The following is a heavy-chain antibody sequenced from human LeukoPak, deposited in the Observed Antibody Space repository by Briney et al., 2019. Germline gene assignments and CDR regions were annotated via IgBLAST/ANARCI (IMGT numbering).Heavy chain of an antibody. J-gene: IGHJ3*02. CDR3: ARDLYGDEDAFDI. D-gene: IGHD4-17*01. CDR1: GYTFTGYH. V-gene: IGHV1-2*02. Sequence: GASVKVSCKASGYTFTGYHMHWVRQAPGQGLEWMGWINPNSGGTNYARKFQGRVTMTRDTSISTAYMELRSLRSDDTAVYYCARDLYGDEDAFDIWGQGTMVTVSS. CDR2: INPNSGGT.